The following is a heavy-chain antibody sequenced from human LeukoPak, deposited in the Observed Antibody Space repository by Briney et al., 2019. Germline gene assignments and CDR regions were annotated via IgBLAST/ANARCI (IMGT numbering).Heavy chain of an antibody. D-gene: IGHD1-26*01. J-gene: IGHJ6*03. V-gene: IGHV3-30*02. CDR2: IRFDATTK. CDR3: AKARGTYYAYYYYMDV. Sequence: PGGSLRLSCAASGFTFNNYVMHWVRQAPGKGLEWVAFIRFDATTKYYAGSVKGRFTISRDNSQNTLFLQMNSLRAEDTAVYYCAKARGTYYAYYYYMDVWGKGTTVTVSS. CDR1: GFTFNNYV.